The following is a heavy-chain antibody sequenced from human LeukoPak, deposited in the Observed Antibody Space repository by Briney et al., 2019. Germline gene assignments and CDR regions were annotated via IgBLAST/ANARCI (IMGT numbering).Heavy chain of an antibody. J-gene: IGHJ3*02. CDR3: AREESGHGAFDI. CDR1: GFTFSSYA. CDR2: ISYDGSNK. V-gene: IGHV3-30*04. Sequence: GGSLRLSCAASGFTFSSYAMHWVRQAPGKGLEWVAVISYDGSNKYYADSVKGRFTISRDNSKNTLYLQMNSLRAEDTAVYYCAREESGHGAFDIWGQGTMVTVSS. D-gene: IGHD1-26*01.